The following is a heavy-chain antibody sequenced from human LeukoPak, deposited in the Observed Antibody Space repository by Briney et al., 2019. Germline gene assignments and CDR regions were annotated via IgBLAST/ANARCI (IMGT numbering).Heavy chain of an antibody. D-gene: IGHD6-13*01. Sequence: VASVKVSCKASGYTFTGYYMHWVRQAPGQGLEWMGRISAYNGNTNYAQKLQGRVTMTTDTSTSTAYMELRSLRSDDTAVYYCARTGGSWSIGGNYWGQGTLVTVSS. V-gene: IGHV1-18*04. CDR2: ISAYNGNT. CDR3: ARTGGSWSIGGNY. CDR1: GYTFTGYY. J-gene: IGHJ4*02.